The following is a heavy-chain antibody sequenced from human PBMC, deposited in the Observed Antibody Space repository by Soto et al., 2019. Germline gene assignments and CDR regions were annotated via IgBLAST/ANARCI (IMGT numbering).Heavy chain of an antibody. CDR3: ARDGEYSSSGSFDY. D-gene: IGHD6-6*01. J-gene: IGHJ4*02. CDR2: MNPNSFNT. CDR1: GYTLTSYD. Sequence: ASVKVSCKASGYTLTSYDINWVRQATGQGLEWMGWMNPNSFNTGYAQKFQGRVTMTRDTSISTAYMELSSLRSDDTAVYYCARDGEYSSSGSFDYWGQGTLVTVSS. V-gene: IGHV1-8*01.